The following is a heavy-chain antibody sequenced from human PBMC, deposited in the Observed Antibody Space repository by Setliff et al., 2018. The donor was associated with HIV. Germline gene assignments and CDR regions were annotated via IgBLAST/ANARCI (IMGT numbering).Heavy chain of an antibody. J-gene: IGHJ5*01. CDR3: ARQTYKSGRYDS. CDR2: IYTSGST. CDR1: GGSISSGTYY. D-gene: IGHD3-3*01. Sequence: SETLSLTCTVSGGSISSGTYYWSWIRQPAGKGLEWIGRIYTSGSTNYNPSLKSRVTISVDTSKNQFSLNLSSVTAADTAVYYCARQTYKSGRYDSWGQGTLVTVSS. V-gene: IGHV4-61*02.